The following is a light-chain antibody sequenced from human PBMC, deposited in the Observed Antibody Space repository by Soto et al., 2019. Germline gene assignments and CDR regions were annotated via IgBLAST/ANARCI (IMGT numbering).Light chain of an antibody. CDR1: SSDVGNYKL. CDR2: EVR. CDR3: CSHAGSSTYV. Sequence: QSALAQPASVSGSPGQSITISCTGTSSDVGNYKLVSWYQQHPGKAPKLMIYEVRKRPSGVSNRFSGSKSGNTASLTISGLQAEDEADYYRCSHAGSSTYVFGTGTKVTVL. V-gene: IGLV2-23*02. J-gene: IGLJ1*01.